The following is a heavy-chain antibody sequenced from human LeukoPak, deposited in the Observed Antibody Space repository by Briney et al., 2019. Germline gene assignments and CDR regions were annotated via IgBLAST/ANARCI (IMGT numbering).Heavy chain of an antibody. CDR1: GGSFSGYY. J-gene: IGHJ6*02. CDR2: INHSGST. Sequence: SETLSLTCAVYGGSFSGYYWSWIRQPPGKGLEWIGEINHSGSTNYNPSLKSRVTISVDTSKNQFSLKLSSVTAADTAVYYCANSPTMSIGYYYYYYGMDVWGQGTTVTVSS. D-gene: IGHD5-24*01. CDR3: ANSPTMSIGYYYYYYGMDV. V-gene: IGHV4-34*01.